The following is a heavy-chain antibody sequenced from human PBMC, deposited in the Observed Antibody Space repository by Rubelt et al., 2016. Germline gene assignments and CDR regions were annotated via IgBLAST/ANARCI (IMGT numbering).Heavy chain of an antibody. D-gene: IGHD6-13*01. CDR1: GGTFSSYA. V-gene: IGHV1-69*04. CDR3: AREQQLVGGWFDP. J-gene: IGHJ5*02. CDR2: IIPILGIA. Sequence: QVQLVQSGAEVKKPGSSVKVSCKASGGTFSSYAISWVRQAPGQGLEWMGRIIPILGIATYAQKFQGRVTITADESTSTAYMERGSLRSEDTAVYYCAREQQLVGGWFDPWGQGTLVTVSS.